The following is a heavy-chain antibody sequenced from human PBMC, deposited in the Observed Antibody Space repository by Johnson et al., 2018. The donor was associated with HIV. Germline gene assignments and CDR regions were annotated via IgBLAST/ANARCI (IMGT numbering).Heavy chain of an antibody. Sequence: VQLVESGGGLVKPGVSLRLSCAASGFTFNNAWMNWVRQAPGKGLEWVSAISGSGGSTYYADSVKGRFTISRDNSKNTLYLQMNSLKTEDTAVYYCAKPRYYDNAFEMWGQGTMVTVSS. CDR3: AKPRYYDNAFEM. V-gene: IGHV3-23*04. D-gene: IGHD3-16*01. CDR2: ISGSGGST. J-gene: IGHJ3*02. CDR1: GFTFNNAW.